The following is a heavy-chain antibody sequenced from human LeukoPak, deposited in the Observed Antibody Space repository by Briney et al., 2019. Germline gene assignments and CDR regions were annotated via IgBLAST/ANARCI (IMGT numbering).Heavy chain of an antibody. Sequence: SETLSLTCTVSGGSISSSSYYWGWIRQPPEKGLEWIGSIYYSGSTYYNPSLKSRVTISVDTSKNQFSLKLSSVTAADTAVYYCARHSRPLFDYWGQGALVTVSS. D-gene: IGHD6-13*01. CDR3: ARHSRPLFDY. V-gene: IGHV4-39*01. CDR1: GGSISSSSYY. CDR2: IYYSGST. J-gene: IGHJ4*02.